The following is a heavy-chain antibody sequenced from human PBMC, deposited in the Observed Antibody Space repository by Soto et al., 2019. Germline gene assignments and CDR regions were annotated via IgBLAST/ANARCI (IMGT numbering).Heavy chain of an antibody. V-gene: IGHV4-4*07. J-gene: IGHJ6*02. Sequence: QVQLQESGPGLVKPSETLSLTCSVSGESISSYYWSWIRQPAGKGLEWIGRIYISGSTDYNPSLKSRGSMSVDRSKNQFSLKLTSVTAADTAVYYCVRDCSGGGCYSDYGMDVWGQGTTVTVSS. CDR3: VRDCSGGGCYSDYGMDV. CDR1: GESISSYY. D-gene: IGHD2-15*01. CDR2: IYISGST.